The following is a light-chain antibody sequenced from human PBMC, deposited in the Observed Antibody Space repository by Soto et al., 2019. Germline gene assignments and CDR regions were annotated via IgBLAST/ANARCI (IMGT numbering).Light chain of an antibody. V-gene: IGLV8-61*01. CDR3: ALYLGGGIWV. Sequence: QTVGTQEPSFSVSPGGTVTPTCGLSSGSVSTSYYPSWYQQTPGQAPRTLMHSSNTRSSGVPDRFSGSILGNKAALTITGAQADDEADYYCALYLGGGIWVFGGGTKVTVL. CDR1: SGSVSTSYY. J-gene: IGLJ3*02. CDR2: SSN.